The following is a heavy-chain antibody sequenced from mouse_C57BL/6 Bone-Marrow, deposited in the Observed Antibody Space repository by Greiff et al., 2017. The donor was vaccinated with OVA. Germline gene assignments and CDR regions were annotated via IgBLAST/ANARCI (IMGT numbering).Heavy chain of an antibody. CDR1: GFTFSDYG. D-gene: IGHD1-1*01. V-gene: IGHV5-17*01. Sequence: EVKLVESGGGLVKPGGSLKLSCAASGFTFSDYGMHWVRQAPEQGLEWVAYISSGSSTLYYADPVKGRFTISRDNAKNTLFLQMTSLRSEDTAMYYCARAGITTVVATNYFDYWGQGTTLTVSS. CDR3: ARAGITTVVATNYFDY. CDR2: ISSGSSTL. J-gene: IGHJ2*01.